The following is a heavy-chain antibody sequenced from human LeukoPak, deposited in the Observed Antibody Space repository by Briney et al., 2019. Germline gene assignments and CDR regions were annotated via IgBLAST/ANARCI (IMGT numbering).Heavy chain of an antibody. J-gene: IGHJ4*02. CDR3: RGGSARYGIDVDY. D-gene: IGHD1-26*01. V-gene: IGHV3-21*01. CDR1: GFTFSSYS. Sequence: GGSLRPSCAASGFTFSSYSMNWVRQAPGKGLEWVSPISRSSDSMFYADSVKGRFTISRDNAKNSLFLQMNSLRAEDTAVHYCRGGSARYGIDVDYWGQGTLVTVSS. CDR2: ISRSSDSM.